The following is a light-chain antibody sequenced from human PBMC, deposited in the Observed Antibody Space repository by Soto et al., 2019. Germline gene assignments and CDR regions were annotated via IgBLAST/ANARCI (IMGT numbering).Light chain of an antibody. J-gene: IGKJ3*01. Sequence: DIQMTQSPSTLSASVGDRVTITCRASQSISSWVAWDQQKPGKAPKLLIYKASSLESGLPSRFSGSGPGTAFTLTISSLQPDDFAPYYCQQSFTFGPGPKVAIK. CDR3: QQSFT. CDR1: QSISSW. V-gene: IGKV1-5*03. CDR2: KAS.